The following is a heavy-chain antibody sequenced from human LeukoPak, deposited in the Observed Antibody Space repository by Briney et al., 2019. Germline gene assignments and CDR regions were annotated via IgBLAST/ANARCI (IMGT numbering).Heavy chain of an antibody. V-gene: IGHV5-51*01. CDR1: GYSFTSYW. CDR2: IHPGDSDT. D-gene: IGHD3-10*01. J-gene: IGHJ4*02. Sequence: GESLKISCKCSGYSFTSYWIGWVRQMPGKGLEWVGIIHPGDSDTRYSPSFQGQVTISADKSITTAYLQWSSLKASDTAMYYCASLNHGSGSYFANWGQGTLVTVSS. CDR3: ASLNHGSGSYFAN.